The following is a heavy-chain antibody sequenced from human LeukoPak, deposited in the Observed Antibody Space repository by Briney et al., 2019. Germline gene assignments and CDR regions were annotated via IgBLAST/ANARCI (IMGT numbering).Heavy chain of an antibody. CDR2: ISADNGNT. CDR3: ARVGVVVPAAWFDP. CDR1: GYTFTGYY. V-gene: IGHV1-18*04. Sequence: ASVKVSCKASGYTFTGYYMHWVRQAPGQGLEWMGWISADNGNTNYAQNLQGRVTMTTDTSTSTAYMELRSLRSDDTAVYYCARVGVVVPAAWFDPWGQGTLVTVSS. D-gene: IGHD2-2*01. J-gene: IGHJ5*02.